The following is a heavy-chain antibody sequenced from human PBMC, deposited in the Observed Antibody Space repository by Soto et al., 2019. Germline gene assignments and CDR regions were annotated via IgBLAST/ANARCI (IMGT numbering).Heavy chain of an antibody. CDR2: INHSGST. CDR1: GGSFSGYY. Sequence: SETLSLTCAVYGGSFSGYYWNWIRQPPGKGLEWIGEINHSGSTNYNPSLKSRVTISVDTSKNQFSLKLSSVTAADTAIYYCARTMEASRGFEWFDPWGQGTLVTVSS. V-gene: IGHV4-34*01. J-gene: IGHJ5*02. D-gene: IGHD1-26*01. CDR3: ARTMEASRGFEWFDP.